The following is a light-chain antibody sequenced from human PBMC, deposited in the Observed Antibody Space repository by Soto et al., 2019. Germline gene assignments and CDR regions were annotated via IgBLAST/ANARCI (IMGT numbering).Light chain of an antibody. Sequence: EVVLTQSPGSLSLSPGQRATLSCRASQSVDSTFFAWYQKKPGQALMLLIYGASKRATGIADRFSGSGSGIDFTLIISRLEPDVFSVYYCQQYMSSVTFGQGTKVEIK. CDR1: QSVDSTF. J-gene: IGKJ1*01. V-gene: IGKV3-20*01. CDR2: GAS. CDR3: QQYMSSVT.